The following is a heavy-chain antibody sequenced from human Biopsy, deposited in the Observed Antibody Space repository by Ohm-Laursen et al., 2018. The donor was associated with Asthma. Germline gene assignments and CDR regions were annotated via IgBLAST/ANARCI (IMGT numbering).Heavy chain of an antibody. D-gene: IGHD3-10*01. CDR3: ARERAGYYGSGSYLGY. V-gene: IGHV4-61*01. CDR2: IYYSGST. CDR1: GGSVSSGSYY. J-gene: IGHJ4*02. Sequence: SQTLSLTCTVSGGSVSSGSYYWSWIRQPPGKGLEWIGYIYYSGSTNYNPSLKSRVTISVDTSKNQFSLKLSSVTAADTAVYYCARERAGYYGSGSYLGYWGRGTLVTVSS.